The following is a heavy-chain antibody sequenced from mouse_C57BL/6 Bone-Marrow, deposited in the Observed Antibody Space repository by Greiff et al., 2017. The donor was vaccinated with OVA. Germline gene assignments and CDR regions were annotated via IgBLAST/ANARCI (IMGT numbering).Heavy chain of an antibody. V-gene: IGHV5-9*04. J-gene: IGHJ2*01. CDR1: GFTFSSYT. D-gene: IGHD1-1*01. CDR2: ISGGGGNP. CDR3: ARRDYGSSYDFDY. Sequence: EVKLMESGGGLVKPGGSLKLSCAASGFTFSSYTMSWVRQTPEKRLEWVATISGGGGNPYYPDSVKGRFTISRDNAKNTLYLQMSSLRSEDTAVYYCARRDYGSSYDFDYWGQGTTLTVSS.